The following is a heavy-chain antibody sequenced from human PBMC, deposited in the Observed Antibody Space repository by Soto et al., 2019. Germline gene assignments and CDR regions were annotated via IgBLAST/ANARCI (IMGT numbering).Heavy chain of an antibody. V-gene: IGHV4-34*01. J-gene: IGHJ4*02. CDR1: GGSFSGYY. CDR3: AREGDIVVVPAATMTDYFDY. D-gene: IGHD2-2*01. CDR2: INHSGST. Sequence: QVQLQQWGAGLLKPSETLSLTCAVYGGSFSGYYWSWIRQPPGKGLEWIGEINHSGSTNYNPSLKSRVTISVDTSKNQFSLKLSSVTAADTAVYYCAREGDIVVVPAATMTDYFDYWGQGTLVTVSS.